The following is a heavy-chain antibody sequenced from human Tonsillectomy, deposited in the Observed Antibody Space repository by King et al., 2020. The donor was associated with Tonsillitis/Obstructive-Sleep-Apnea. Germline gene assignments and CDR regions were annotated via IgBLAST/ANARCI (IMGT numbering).Heavy chain of an antibody. D-gene: IGHD3-22*01. J-gene: IGHJ4*02. V-gene: IGHV4-59*08. Sequence: QLQESGPGLVKPSETLSLTCIVSGASISSYYWNWIRQPPGKGLEWIGYIYYSGSTNYNPSLKSRVTISVDTSKNQFSLKLSSVTAADTAVYYCARQPDHFYDSSGYGYYFDYWGQGALVTVSS. CDR3: ARQPDHFYDSSGYGYYFDY. CDR2: IYYSGST. CDR1: GASISSYY.